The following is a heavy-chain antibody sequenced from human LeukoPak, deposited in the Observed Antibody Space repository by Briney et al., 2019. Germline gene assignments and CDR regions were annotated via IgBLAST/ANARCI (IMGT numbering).Heavy chain of an antibody. D-gene: IGHD6-13*01. V-gene: IGHV4-34*01. CDR2: INHSGST. J-gene: IGHJ5*02. CDR1: GGSFSGYY. CDR3: ARVLAAAGNNWFDP. Sequence: KSSETLSLTCAVYGGSFSGYYWSWIRQPPGKGLEWIGEINHSGSTNYNPSLKSRVTISVDTSKNQFSLKLSSVTAADTAVYYCARVLAAAGNNWFDPWGQGTLVTVSS.